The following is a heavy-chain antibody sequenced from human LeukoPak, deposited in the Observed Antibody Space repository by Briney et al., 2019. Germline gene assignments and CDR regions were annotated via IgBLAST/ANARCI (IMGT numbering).Heavy chain of an antibody. CDR1: GGSISSYY. V-gene: IGHV4-59*12. D-gene: IGHD6-13*01. CDR2: IYYSGST. J-gene: IGHJ1*01. Sequence: SETLSLTCTVSGGSISSYYWSWIRQPPGKGLEWIGYIYYSGSTNYNPSLKSRVTISVDTSKNQFSLKLSSVTAADTAVYYCARDRAAAGTQHWGQGTLVTVSS. CDR3: ARDRAAAGTQH.